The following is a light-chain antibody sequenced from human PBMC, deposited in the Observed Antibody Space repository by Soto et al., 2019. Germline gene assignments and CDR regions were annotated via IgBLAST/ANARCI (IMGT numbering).Light chain of an antibody. CDR3: QTWGAGIRV. V-gene: IGLV4-69*01. CDR2: VNSDGSH. Sequence: QLVLTQSPSSSASLGASVKLTCTLSSGHSSYAIAWHQQQPEKGPRFLMKVNSDGSHIKGDGIPDRFSGSSSGAERYLTISSLQSEDEADFSCQTWGAGIRVFGGGTKLTVL. J-gene: IGLJ2*01. CDR1: SGHSSYA.